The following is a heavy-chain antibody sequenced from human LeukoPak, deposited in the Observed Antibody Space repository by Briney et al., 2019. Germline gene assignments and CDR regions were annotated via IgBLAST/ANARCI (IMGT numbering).Heavy chain of an antibody. J-gene: IGHJ4*02. Sequence: ASVKVSCKASGYTFTSYGISWVRQAPGQGLEWMGWINTNTGNPTYAQGFTGRFVFSLDTSVSTAYLQISSLKAEDTAVYYCASSHMKMATADWGQGTLVTVSS. CDR1: GYTFTSYG. V-gene: IGHV7-4-1*02. CDR3: ASSHMKMATAD. CDR2: INTNTGNP. D-gene: IGHD5-24*01.